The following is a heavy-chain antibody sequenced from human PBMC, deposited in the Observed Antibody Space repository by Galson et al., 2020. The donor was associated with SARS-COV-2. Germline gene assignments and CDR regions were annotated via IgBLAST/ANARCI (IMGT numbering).Heavy chain of an antibody. D-gene: IGHD2-15*01. J-gene: IGHJ6*02. V-gene: IGHV3-48*03. CDR3: ARTLGGDCSGGSCYSYRHIYYYYGMDV. CDR1: GFTFSSYE. Sequence: GGSLRLSCAASGFTFSSYEMNWVRQAPGKGLEWVSYISSSGSTIYYADSVKGRFTISRDNAKNSLYLQMNSLRAEDTAVYYCARTLGGDCSGGSCYSYRHIYYYYGMDVWGQGTTVTVSS. CDR2: ISSSGSTI.